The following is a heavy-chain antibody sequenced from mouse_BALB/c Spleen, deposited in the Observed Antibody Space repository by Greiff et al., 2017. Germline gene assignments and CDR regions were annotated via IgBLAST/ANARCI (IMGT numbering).Heavy chain of an antibody. CDR3: TSVGYWYFDV. Sequence: EVKLVESGGGLVQPGGSMKLSCVASGFTFSNYWMNWVRQSPEKGLEWVAEIRLKSNNYATHYAESVKGRFTISRDDSKSSVYLQMNNLRAEDTGIYYCTSVGYWYFDVWGAGTTVTVSS. V-gene: IGHV6-6*02. CDR2: IRLKSNNYAT. J-gene: IGHJ1*01. CDR1: GFTFSNYW.